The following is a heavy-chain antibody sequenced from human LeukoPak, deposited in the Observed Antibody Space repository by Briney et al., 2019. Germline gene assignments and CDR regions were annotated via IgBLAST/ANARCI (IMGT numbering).Heavy chain of an antibody. V-gene: IGHV3-23*01. Sequence: GGSLRLSCAASGFTFSTYAVNWVRQAPGKGLEWVSTISGSGDSTYYADSVKGRFTISRDNSKNTLYLQMNSLRAEDTAVYYCAKDPSILWWGSQFDPWGQGTLVTVSS. CDR3: AKDPSILWWGSQFDP. CDR1: GFTFSTYA. J-gene: IGHJ5*02. CDR2: ISGSGDST. D-gene: IGHD2-21*01.